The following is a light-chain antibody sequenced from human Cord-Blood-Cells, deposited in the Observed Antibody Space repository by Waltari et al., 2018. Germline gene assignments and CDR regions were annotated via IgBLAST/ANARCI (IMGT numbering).Light chain of an antibody. J-gene: IGKJ1*01. CDR3: QQYGSSPRT. CDR1: QSVSSSY. V-gene: IGKV3-20*01. CDR2: GAS. Sequence: EIVLTQSPGTLSLSPGERATLSCRARQSVSSSYLAWYQQKPGQAPRLLIYGASSRATCIPDRFSGSVSGTDFTLTISRLEPEDFAVYYCQQYGSSPRTFGQGTKVEIK.